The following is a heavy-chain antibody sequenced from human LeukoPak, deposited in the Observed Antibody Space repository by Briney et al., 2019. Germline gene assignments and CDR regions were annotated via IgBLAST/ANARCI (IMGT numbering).Heavy chain of an antibody. D-gene: IGHD3-22*01. CDR2: IYSGGST. Sequence: GGSLRLSCAASGFTFSSYSMNWVRQAPGKGLEWVSVIYSGGSTYYADSVKGRFTISRDKSKNTLYLQMNSLRAEDTAVYYCARVPDSSDLYFDYWGQGTLVTVSS. CDR3: ARVPDSSDLYFDY. J-gene: IGHJ4*02. CDR1: GFTFSSYS. V-gene: IGHV3-53*01.